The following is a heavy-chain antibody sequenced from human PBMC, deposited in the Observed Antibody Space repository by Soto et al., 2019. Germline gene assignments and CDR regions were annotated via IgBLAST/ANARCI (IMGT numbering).Heavy chain of an antibody. J-gene: IGHJ6*02. D-gene: IGHD6-19*01. V-gene: IGHV3-30-3*01. Sequence: QVQLVESGGGVVQPGRSLRLSCAASGFTFSSYAMHWVRQAPGKGLEWVAVISYDGSNKYYADSVKGRFTISRDNSKNTXXLQMNSLRAEDTAVYYCARVAVAGTSYYYYYGMDVWGQGTTVTVSS. CDR3: ARVAVAGTSYYYYYGMDV. CDR1: GFTFSSYA. CDR2: ISYDGSNK.